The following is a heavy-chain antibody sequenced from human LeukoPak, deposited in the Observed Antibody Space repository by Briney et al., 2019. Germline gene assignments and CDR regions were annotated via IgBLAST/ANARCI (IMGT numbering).Heavy chain of an antibody. CDR1: GFTFSSYA. CDR3: AKDAGYYYGSGSYYNWITDY. D-gene: IGHD3-10*01. Sequence: GGSLRLSCAASGFTFSSYAMSCVREAPGEGLEWVSAFSGSGGSTYYADSVKGRFTISRDNSKNTLYLQMNSLRAEDTAVYYCAKDAGYYYGSGSYYNWITDYWGQGALVTVSS. V-gene: IGHV3-23*01. J-gene: IGHJ4*02. CDR2: FSGSGGST.